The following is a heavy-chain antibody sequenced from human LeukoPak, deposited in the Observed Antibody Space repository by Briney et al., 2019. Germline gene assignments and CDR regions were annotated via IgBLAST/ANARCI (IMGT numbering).Heavy chain of an antibody. Sequence: GRSLRLSCAASGFTFSSYGMHWVRQAPGKGLEWVAAIWYDGSNKYYADSVKGRFTISRDNSKNTLYLQMNSLRAEDTAVYYCARESGNGYSSGWYPYYYYGMDVWGQGTTVTVSS. CDR3: ARESGNGYSSGWYPYYYYGMDV. V-gene: IGHV3-33*01. J-gene: IGHJ6*02. CDR2: IWYDGSNK. D-gene: IGHD6-19*01. CDR1: GFTFSSYG.